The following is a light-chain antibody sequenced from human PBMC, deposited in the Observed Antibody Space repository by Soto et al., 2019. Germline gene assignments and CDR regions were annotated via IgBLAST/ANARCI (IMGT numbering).Light chain of an antibody. Sequence: EIVMTQSPATLSVSPGERATLSCRASQSVNANLAWYQQKSGRAPRLLIYGASTRATDIPGRFSGSGSGTEFTLTISSLQPEDFAVYYCLQYNDWPRTFGQGTKLEIK. V-gene: IGKV3-15*01. CDR1: QSVNAN. CDR2: GAS. J-gene: IGKJ1*01. CDR3: LQYNDWPRT.